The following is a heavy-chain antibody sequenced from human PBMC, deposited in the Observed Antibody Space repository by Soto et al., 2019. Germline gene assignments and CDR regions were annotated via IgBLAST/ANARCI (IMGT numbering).Heavy chain of an antibody. CDR1: GFTVTRNY. CDR3: ATGGSKRVRGAIVEVFHLEF. D-gene: IGHD3-10*01. V-gene: IGHV3-53*02. Sequence: ELQLVESGGGLIQPGGSLRLSCAASGFTVTRNYMTWVRLAPGKGLECVSTIHNGGKTFYTDSVKGRFTVSRDASKNTVDLQMNTLSVEDTAVYYCATGGSKRVRGAIVEVFHLEFWGRGTVVTVSS. J-gene: IGHJ4*02. CDR2: IHNGGKT.